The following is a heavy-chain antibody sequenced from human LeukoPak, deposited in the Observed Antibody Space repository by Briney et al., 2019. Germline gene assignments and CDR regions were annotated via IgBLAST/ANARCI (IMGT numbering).Heavy chain of an antibody. D-gene: IGHD6-13*01. Sequence: ASVKVSCKASGYTFTGYYMHWVRQAPGQGLEWMGWINPNSGGTSYAQKFQGRVTMTRDTSISTAYMELSRLRSDDTAVYYCAREFHSSSWYNYWGQGTLVTVSS. CDR2: INPNSGGT. V-gene: IGHV1-2*02. J-gene: IGHJ4*02. CDR1: GYTFTGYY. CDR3: AREFHSSSWYNY.